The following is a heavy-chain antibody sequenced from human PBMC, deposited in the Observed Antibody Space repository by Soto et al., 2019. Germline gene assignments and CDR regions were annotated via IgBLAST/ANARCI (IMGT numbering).Heavy chain of an antibody. V-gene: IGHV2-5*02. Sequence: GSGPTLVNPTETLTLTCTVSGFSLSKARMGVSWIRQPPGKALEWLALIYWDDDKRYSPSLKSRLTITKDTSKNQVVLTMTNMDPVDTATYYCAHRPREAYSSSWYGYFQHWGQGTLVTRLL. CDR1: GFSLSKARMG. CDR2: IYWDDDK. CDR3: AHRPREAYSSSWYGYFQH. J-gene: IGHJ1*01. D-gene: IGHD6-13*01.